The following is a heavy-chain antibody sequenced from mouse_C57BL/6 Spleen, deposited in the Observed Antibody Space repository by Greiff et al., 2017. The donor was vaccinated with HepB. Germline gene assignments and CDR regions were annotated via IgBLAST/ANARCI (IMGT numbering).Heavy chain of an antibody. CDR3: AREALLLRGWYFDY. Sequence: QVQLQQSGPELVKPGASVKISCKASGYAFSSSWMNWVKQRPGKGLEWIGRIYPGDGATNYNGKFKGKATLTADKSSSTAYMQLSSLTSEDSAVYFCAREALLLRGWYFDYWGQGTTLTVSS. CDR2: IYPGDGAT. J-gene: IGHJ2*01. V-gene: IGHV1-82*01. D-gene: IGHD1-1*01. CDR1: GYAFSSSW.